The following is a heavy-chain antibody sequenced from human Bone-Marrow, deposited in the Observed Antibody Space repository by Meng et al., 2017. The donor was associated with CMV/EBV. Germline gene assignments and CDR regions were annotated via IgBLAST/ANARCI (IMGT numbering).Heavy chain of an antibody. Sequence: ASVKVSYKASGYTFTSYYMHWVRQAPGQGLEWMGIINPSGGSTSYAQKFQGRVTMTRDTSTSTVYMELSSLRSEDTAVYYCARDDLLDHRSDYWGQGARVTGSS. CDR3: ARDDLLDHRSDY. CDR2: INPSGGST. J-gene: IGHJ4*02. V-gene: IGHV1-46*01. CDR1: GYTFTSYY.